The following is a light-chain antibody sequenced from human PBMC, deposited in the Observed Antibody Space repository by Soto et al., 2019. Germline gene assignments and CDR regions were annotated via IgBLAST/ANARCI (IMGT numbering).Light chain of an antibody. Sequence: QSVLTQPPSVSAAPGQKVTISCSGSNSNIGNNYVFWYQQFPGTAPRLLIYDNNKRPSGIPDRFSGSKSDTSATLGITGLQTGDEADYYCGTWDTSLSGGVFGAGTKLTVL. CDR2: DNN. J-gene: IGLJ3*02. V-gene: IGLV1-51*01. CDR1: NSNIGNNY. CDR3: GTWDTSLSGGV.